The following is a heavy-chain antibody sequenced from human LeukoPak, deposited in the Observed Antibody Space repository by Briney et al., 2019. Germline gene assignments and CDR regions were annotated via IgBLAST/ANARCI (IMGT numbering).Heavy chain of an antibody. D-gene: IGHD4-17*01. J-gene: IGHJ3*02. Sequence: ASVKVSCKASGYTFTSYGISWVRQAPGQGLEWMGWISAYNGNTNYAQKLQGRVTMTTDTSTSTAYMELGNLRSDDTAVYYCARDLGMGYGDYPVGAFDIWGQGTMVTVSS. CDR2: ISAYNGNT. CDR1: GYTFTSYG. V-gene: IGHV1-18*01. CDR3: ARDLGMGYGDYPVGAFDI.